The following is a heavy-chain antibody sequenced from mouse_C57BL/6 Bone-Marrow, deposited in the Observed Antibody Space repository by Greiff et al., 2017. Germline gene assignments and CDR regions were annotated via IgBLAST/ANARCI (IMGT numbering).Heavy chain of an antibody. CDR3: ARGDPFAY. V-gene: IGHV3-6*01. CDR1: GYSITSGYY. J-gene: IGHJ3*01. CDR2: ISYDGSN. Sequence: EVQLQQSGPGLVKPSQSLSLTCSVTGYSITSGYYWNWIRQFPGNKLEWMGYISYDGSNNYNPSLKNRISFTRDTSKNQFFLKLNSVTTEDTATYYCARGDPFAYWGQGTLVTVSA. D-gene: IGHD3-3*01.